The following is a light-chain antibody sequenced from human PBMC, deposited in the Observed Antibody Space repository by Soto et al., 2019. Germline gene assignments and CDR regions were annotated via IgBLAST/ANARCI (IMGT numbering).Light chain of an antibody. V-gene: IGLV2-14*01. CDR1: GSDIGAYNY. CDR2: GVT. CDR3: CSYAGSVYV. J-gene: IGLJ1*01. Sequence: QSVLTQPASVSGSPGQSITISCTGSGSDIGAYNYVSWYQQHPGKAPKLLIHGVTRRPSGVSSRFSASKSAYTASLTISGLQAEFEANYYCCSYAGSVYVFGTGNKVPGL.